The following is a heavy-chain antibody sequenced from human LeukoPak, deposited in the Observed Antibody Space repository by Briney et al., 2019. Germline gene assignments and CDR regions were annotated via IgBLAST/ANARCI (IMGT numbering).Heavy chain of an antibody. V-gene: IGHV3-30*18. J-gene: IGHJ4*02. D-gene: IGHD3-22*01. CDR3: AKDLSGGVVVITTSGY. CDR1: GFTFSNYY. Sequence: GGSLRLSCAASGFTFSNYYMSWVRQAPGKGLEWVAVISYDGSNKYYADSVKGRFTISRDNSKNTLYLQMNSLRAEDTAVYYCAKDLSGGVVVITTSGYWGQGTLVTVSS. CDR2: ISYDGSNK.